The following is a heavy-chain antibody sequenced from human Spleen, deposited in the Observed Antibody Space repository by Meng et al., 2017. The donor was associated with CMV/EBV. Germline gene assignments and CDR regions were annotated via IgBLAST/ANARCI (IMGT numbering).Heavy chain of an antibody. Sequence: ASVKVSCKASGYTFDSYGISWVRQAPGQGLEWMGWISVYNGHTNYAHKVQGRVTITTDTSTSTAYMGPRSLRSDDTAVYYCARDRDFGVVIIPVSPDYDYYGMDVWGQGTRVTVSS. CDR2: ISVYNGHT. V-gene: IGHV1-18*01. D-gene: IGHD3-3*01. CDR3: ARDRDFGVVIIPVSPDYDYYGMDV. J-gene: IGHJ6*02. CDR1: GYTFDSYG.